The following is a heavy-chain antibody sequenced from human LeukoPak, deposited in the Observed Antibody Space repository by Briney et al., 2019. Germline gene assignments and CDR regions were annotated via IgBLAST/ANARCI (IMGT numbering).Heavy chain of an antibody. CDR3: AREGNYNVLTGYYHYFDC. CDR1: GYSFTNYW. J-gene: IGHJ4*02. Sequence: GESLKISCKGSGYSFTNYWIGWVRQMPGKGLEWMGIIYPGDSDTRYSPSLRGQVTISADKSISTAYLQWSSLKASDTAMYYCAREGNYNVLTGYYHYFDCWGQGTLVTVSS. D-gene: IGHD3-9*01. V-gene: IGHV5-51*01. CDR2: IYPGDSDT.